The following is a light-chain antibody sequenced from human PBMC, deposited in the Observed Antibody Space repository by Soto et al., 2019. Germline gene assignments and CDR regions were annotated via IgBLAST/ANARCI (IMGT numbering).Light chain of an antibody. CDR2: HNS. Sequence: QSVLTQPPSVSGAPGQRVTISCTGSSSIIGAGYDVHWYQQLPGTAPKLLIYHNSNRPSGVPDRFSGSKSGTSASLAITGLQAEDEADYYCQSYDSSLSGSRVFGTGTKLTVL. CDR3: QSYDSSLSGSRV. J-gene: IGLJ1*01. V-gene: IGLV1-40*01. CDR1: SSIIGAGYD.